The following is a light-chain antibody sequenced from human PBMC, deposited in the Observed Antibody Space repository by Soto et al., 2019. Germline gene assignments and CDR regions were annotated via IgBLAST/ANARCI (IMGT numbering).Light chain of an antibody. J-gene: IGKJ4*01. V-gene: IGKV3-11*01. Sequence: EIVLTQSPATLSLSPGERATLSCRASQSVNSYLAWYQQKPGQAPRLLIYDATSRATGIPARFSGSGSGTAFTLTISSREPEDFAVYYCQQRSKWPVTFGGGTKVEIK. CDR3: QQRSKWPVT. CDR1: QSVNSY. CDR2: DAT.